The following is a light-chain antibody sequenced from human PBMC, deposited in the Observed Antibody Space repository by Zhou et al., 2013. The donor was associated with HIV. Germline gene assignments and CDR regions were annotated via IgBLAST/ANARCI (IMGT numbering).Light chain of an antibody. V-gene: IGKV1-5*03. Sequence: DIQMTQSPSTLSAYVGDRVTITCRASQNISSWLAWYQQKPGKVPELLIYKAASLGRGVPSRFSGSGSGTEFTLTISSLQPEDFATYYCQHLNSYLFTFGPGTKVDIK. J-gene: IGKJ3*01. CDR3: QHLNSYLFT. CDR1: QNISSW. CDR2: KAA.